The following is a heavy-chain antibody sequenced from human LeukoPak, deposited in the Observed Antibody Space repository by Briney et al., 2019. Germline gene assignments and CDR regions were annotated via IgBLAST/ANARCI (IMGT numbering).Heavy chain of an antibody. CDR2: IFYDGYT. CDR3: ARRYSGSYSPVSY. V-gene: IGHV4-59*12. D-gene: IGHD3-10*01. J-gene: IGHJ4*02. Sequence: PSGTLSLTCSVSGGSLSSYYWNWIRQPPGKGLEWIGYIFYDGYTTHNPSLDSRVTISIDTSKNQFSLRLNSVTAADTAVYYCARRYSGSYSPVSYWGQGTLVTVSS. CDR1: GGSLSSYY.